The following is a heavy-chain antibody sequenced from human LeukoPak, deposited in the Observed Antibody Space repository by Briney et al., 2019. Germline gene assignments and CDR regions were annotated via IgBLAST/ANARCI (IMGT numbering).Heavy chain of an antibody. CDR2: IYYSGST. D-gene: IGHD3-3*01. CDR1: GGSISSGDYY. V-gene: IGHV4-30-4*01. CDR3: ARDVEWSYAFDI. J-gene: IGHJ3*02. Sequence: SETLSLTCTVSGGSISSGDYYWSWIRQPPGKGLEWIGYIYYSGSTYYNPSLKSRVTISVDTSKNQFSLKLSPVTAADTAVYYCARDVEWSYAFDIWGQGTMVTVSS.